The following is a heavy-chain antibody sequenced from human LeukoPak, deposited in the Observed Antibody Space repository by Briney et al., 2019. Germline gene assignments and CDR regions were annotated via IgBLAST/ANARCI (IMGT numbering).Heavy chain of an antibody. CDR2: INPNSGDT. V-gene: IGHV1-2*02. J-gene: IGHJ5*02. D-gene: IGHD3-16*01. Sequence: ASVKVSCKASGYTFTAYYMHWVRQAPGQGLEWMGWINPNSGDTNYAQKFQGRVTLTRDTSISTAHMELSRPRSDDTAVYYCARDEYVLTSFDPWGQGTLVTVSS. CDR3: ARDEYVLTSFDP. CDR1: GYTFTAYY.